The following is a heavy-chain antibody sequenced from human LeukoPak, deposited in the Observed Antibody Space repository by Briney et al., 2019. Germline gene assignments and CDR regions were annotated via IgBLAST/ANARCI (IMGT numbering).Heavy chain of an antibody. D-gene: IGHD6-19*01. CDR1: GGSISSSSYY. J-gene: IGHJ4*02. V-gene: IGHV4-39*01. CDR3: ASLVAGTWGTDY. Sequence: SETLSLTCTVSGGSISSSSYYWGWIRQPPGKWLEWIGSIYYSGSTYYNPSLKSRVTISVHTSNNQFSLRLRSVTAADTAVYYCASLVAGTWGTDYWGQGTLVTVSS. CDR2: IYYSGST.